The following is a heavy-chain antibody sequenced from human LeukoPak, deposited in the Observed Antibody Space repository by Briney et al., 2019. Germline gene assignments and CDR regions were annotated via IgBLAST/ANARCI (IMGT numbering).Heavy chain of an antibody. Sequence: ASVKVSCKASGCTFTSYGISWVRQAPGQGLEWMGWISAYNGNTNYAQKLQGRVTMTTDTSTSTAYMELRSLRSDDTAVYYCARGPLYIVVVPAEGLDPWGQGTLVTVSS. CDR3: ARGPLYIVVVPAEGLDP. CDR1: GCTFTSYG. D-gene: IGHD2-2*01. J-gene: IGHJ5*02. V-gene: IGHV1-18*01. CDR2: ISAYNGNT.